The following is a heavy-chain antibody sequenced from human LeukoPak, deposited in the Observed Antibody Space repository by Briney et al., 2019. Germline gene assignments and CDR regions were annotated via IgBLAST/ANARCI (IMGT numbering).Heavy chain of an antibody. V-gene: IGHV1-2*06. J-gene: IGHJ5*02. D-gene: IGHD3-22*01. Sequence: ASVKVSCKASGYTFTGYYMHWVRQAPGQGLEWMGRINPNSGGTNYAQKFQGRVTMTRDTSISTAYMELSRLRSDDTAVYYCASNYYDSCGYYYDNWFDPWGQGTLVTVSS. CDR3: ASNYYDSCGYYYDNWFDP. CDR1: GYTFTGYY. CDR2: INPNSGGT.